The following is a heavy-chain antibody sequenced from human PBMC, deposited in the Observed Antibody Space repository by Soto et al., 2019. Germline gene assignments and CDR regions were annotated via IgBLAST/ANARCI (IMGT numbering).Heavy chain of an antibody. D-gene: IGHD4-17*01. CDR3: ARIKTVTPFDY. J-gene: IGHJ4*02. CDR1: GFTFSNYW. V-gene: IGHV3-7*04. CDR2: IKHNGNEK. Sequence: PGGSLRLSCEASGFTFSNYWMSWVRQAPGKGLEWVANIKHNGNEKYYVGSVKGRFTVSRDNAKNSLYLQMDSLRAEDTAIYYCARIKTVTPFDYWGQGTLVTVAS.